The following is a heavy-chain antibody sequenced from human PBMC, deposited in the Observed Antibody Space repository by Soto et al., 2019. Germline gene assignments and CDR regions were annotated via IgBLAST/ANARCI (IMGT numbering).Heavy chain of an antibody. CDR2: IWYDGSNK. Sequence: QVQLVESGGGVVQPGRSPRLSCAASRFTFSSYDMHWVRQAPAKGLEWVALIWYDGSNKYYADSVKGRFTISRDNSKNMLYLQMNSLRAKDTAVYYCARKTSNWFDPWGQGTLVTVSS. CDR3: ARKTSNWFDP. CDR1: RFTFSSYD. V-gene: IGHV3-33*01. J-gene: IGHJ5*02.